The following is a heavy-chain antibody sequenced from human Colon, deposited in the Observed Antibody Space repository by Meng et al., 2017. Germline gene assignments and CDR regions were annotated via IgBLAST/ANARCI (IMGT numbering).Heavy chain of an antibody. V-gene: IGHV2-5*02. CDR3: AHGVVASATLGAWFDS. J-gene: IGHJ5*01. D-gene: IGHD2-15*01. Sequence: QITLKEFGPTLVKPTQTLTLTCSSPGFSLNTDGVAVGWIRQPPGKAPEWLALIYWDDDARYSPSLKNRLSITQDAAKNQVVLTMTNMESVDTATYFCAHGVVASATLGAWFDSWGQGTLVTVSS. CDR2: IYWDDDA. CDR1: GFSLNTDGVA.